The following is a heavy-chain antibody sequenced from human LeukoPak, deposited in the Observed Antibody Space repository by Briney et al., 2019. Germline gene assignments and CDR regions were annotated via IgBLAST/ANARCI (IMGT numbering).Heavy chain of an antibody. V-gene: IGHV3-21*01. CDR1: GFTFSSYS. Sequence: GGSLRLSCAASGFTFSSYSMNWVRPAPGKGLGWVSSISSSGTYIYYSDSVKGRFTISRDNAKNSLYLQTNSLRAEDTAVYFCARAHGDYRYYWYFDLWGRGTLVTVSS. CDR3: ARAHGDYRYYWYFDL. J-gene: IGHJ2*01. CDR2: ISSSGTYI. D-gene: IGHD4-17*01.